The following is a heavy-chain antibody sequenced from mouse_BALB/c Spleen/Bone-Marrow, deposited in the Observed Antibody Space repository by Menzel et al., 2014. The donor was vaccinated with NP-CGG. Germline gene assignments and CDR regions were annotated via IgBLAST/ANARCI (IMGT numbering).Heavy chain of an antibody. J-gene: IGHJ2*01. V-gene: IGHV6-6*02. D-gene: IGHD4-1*01. CDR1: GFTFSNYW. Sequence: EVQGVESGGGLVQPGGSMKLSCVASGFTFSNYWMNWVRQSPEKGLEWVAEIGLKSNNYATHYAESVKGRFTISRDDSKSSVYLQMNNLRAEDTGIYYCTRITGKFDYWGQGTTLTVSS. CDR2: IGLKSNNYAT. CDR3: TRITGKFDY.